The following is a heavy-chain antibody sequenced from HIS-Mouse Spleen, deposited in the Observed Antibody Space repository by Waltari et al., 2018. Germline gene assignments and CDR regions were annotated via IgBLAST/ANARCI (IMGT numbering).Heavy chain of an antibody. J-gene: IGHJ2*01. Sequence: QLQLQESGPGLVKPSETLSATCTVSGGSLSSSSYHWGWIRQPPGKGLEWIGSIYYSGSTYYNPSLKSRVTISVDTSKNQFSLKLSSVTAADTAVYYCAREIPYSSSWYDWYFDLWGRGTLVTVSS. V-gene: IGHV4-39*07. CDR2: IYYSGST. D-gene: IGHD6-13*01. CDR1: GGSLSSSSYH. CDR3: AREIPYSSSWYDWYFDL.